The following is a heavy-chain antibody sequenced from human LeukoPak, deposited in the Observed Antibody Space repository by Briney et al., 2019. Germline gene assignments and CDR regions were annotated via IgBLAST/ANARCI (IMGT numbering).Heavy chain of an antibody. CDR3: ARSSSSWTDAFDI. CDR2: IYYSGST. J-gene: IGHJ3*02. Sequence: SETLSLTCTVSGGPISGSYWSWIRQPPGKGLEWIGYIYYSGSTDYNPSLKSRVTIAVDTSKNHFSLTLRSVTAADTAVYYCARSSSSWTDAFDIWGQGTMVTVSS. V-gene: IGHV4-59*08. D-gene: IGHD6-13*01. CDR1: GGPISGSY.